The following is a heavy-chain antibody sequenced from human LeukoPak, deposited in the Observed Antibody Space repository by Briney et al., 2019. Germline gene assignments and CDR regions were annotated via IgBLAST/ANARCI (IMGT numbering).Heavy chain of an antibody. CDR2: INHSEST. J-gene: IGHJ5*02. D-gene: IGHD6-13*01. CDR3: ARGQGQQLVRRPNWFDP. V-gene: IGHV4-34*01. Sequence: SETLSLTCAVYGGSFSGYYWSWIRQPPGKGLEWIGEINHSESTNYNPSLKSRVTILVDTSKNQFSLKLSSVTAADTAVYYCARGQGQQLVRRPNWFDPWGQGTLVTVSS. CDR1: GGSFSGYY.